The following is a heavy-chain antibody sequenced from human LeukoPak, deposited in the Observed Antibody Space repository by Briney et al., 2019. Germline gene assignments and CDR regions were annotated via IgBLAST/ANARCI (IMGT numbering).Heavy chain of an antibody. J-gene: IGHJ3*02. D-gene: IGHD6-19*01. V-gene: IGHV3-53*01. Sequence: PGGSLRLSCAASGFTVSSNYMSWVRQAPGKGLEWVSSIYSGGSTYYADSVKGRFTISRDNSKNTVYLQMNSLRAEDTAVYYRARVRLDSSERYLDAFENWGQGTMVTVSS. CDR2: IYSGGST. CDR3: ARVRLDSSERYLDAFEN. CDR1: GFTVSSNY.